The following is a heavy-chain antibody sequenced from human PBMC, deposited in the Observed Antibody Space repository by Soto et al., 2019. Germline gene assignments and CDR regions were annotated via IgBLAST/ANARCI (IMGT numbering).Heavy chain of an antibody. J-gene: IGHJ1*01. Sequence: GESLKISCKGSGYSFTSYWISWVRQMPGKGLEWMGRIDPSDSDTRYSPSFQGQVTISADKSINTAYLQWGSLKASDTAMYYCARVYGKYFQHWGQGTPVTVSS. CDR2: IDPSDSDT. CDR1: GYSFTSYW. D-gene: IGHD4-17*01. CDR3: ARVYGKYFQH. V-gene: IGHV5-10-1*04.